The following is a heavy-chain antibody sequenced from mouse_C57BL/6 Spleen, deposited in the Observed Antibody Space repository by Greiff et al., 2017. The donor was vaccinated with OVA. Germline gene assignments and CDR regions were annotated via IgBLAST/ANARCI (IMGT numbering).Heavy chain of an antibody. CDR3: ARKRAAYWYFDV. CDR1: GYTFTSYW. CDR2: IDPSDSYT. V-gene: IGHV1-69*01. J-gene: IGHJ1*03. Sequence: VQLQQPGAELVMPGASVKLSCKASGYTFTSYWMHWVKQRPGQGLEWIGEIDPSDSYTNYHQKFKGKSTLTVDKSSSTAYMQLSSLTSEDSAVYYCARKRAAYWYFDVWGTGTTVTVSS.